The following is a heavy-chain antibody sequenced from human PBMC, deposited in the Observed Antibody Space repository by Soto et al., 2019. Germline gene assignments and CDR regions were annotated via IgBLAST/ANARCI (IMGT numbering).Heavy chain of an antibody. CDR1: GGSISSGDYY. Sequence: SETLSLTCTVSGGSISSGDYYWSWIRQPPGKGLEWIGYIYYSGSTYYNPSLKSRVTISVDTSKNQFSLKLSSVTAADTAVYYCARGPDSVISSSWYYFDYWGQGTLVTVSS. V-gene: IGHV4-30-4*01. D-gene: IGHD6-13*01. CDR2: IYYSGST. CDR3: ARGPDSVISSSWYYFDY. J-gene: IGHJ4*02.